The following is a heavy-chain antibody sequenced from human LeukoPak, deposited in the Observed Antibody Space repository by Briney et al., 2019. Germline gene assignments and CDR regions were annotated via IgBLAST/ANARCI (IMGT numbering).Heavy chain of an antibody. CDR2: INPNSGGT. V-gene: IGHV1-2*02. CDR1: GYTFTGYY. J-gene: IGHJ4*02. Sequence: ASVKVSCKASGYTFTGYYMHRVRQAPGQGLEWMGWINPNSGGTNYAQKFQGRVTMTRDTSISTAYMELSRLRSDDTAVYYCARASLVISSVAARPRFLLYWGQGTLVTVSS. CDR3: ARASLVISSVAARPRFLLY. D-gene: IGHD6-6*01.